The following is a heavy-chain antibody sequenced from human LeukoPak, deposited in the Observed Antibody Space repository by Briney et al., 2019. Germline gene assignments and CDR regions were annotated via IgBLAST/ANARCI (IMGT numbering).Heavy chain of an antibody. D-gene: IGHD6-13*01. CDR3: ARHFGAAAGGVAIDY. CDR1: GGSISSSSYY. J-gene: IGHJ4*02. V-gene: IGHV4-39*01. Sequence: SETLSLTCTVSGGSISSSSYYWGWIRQPPGKGLEWIGSIYYSGSTYYNPSLKSRVTISVDTSKNQFSLKLSSVTAADTAVHYCARHFGAAAGGVAIDYWGQGTLVTVSS. CDR2: IYYSGST.